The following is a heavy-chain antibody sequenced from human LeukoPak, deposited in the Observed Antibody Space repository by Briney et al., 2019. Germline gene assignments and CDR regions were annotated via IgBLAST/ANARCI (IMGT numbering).Heavy chain of an antibody. V-gene: IGHV4-34*01. Sequence: SETLSLTCAVYGGSFSGYYWSWIRQPPGKGLEWIGEINHSGSTNYNPSLKSRVTISVDTSKNQFSLKLSSVTAADTAVYYCARDLGNCSGGSCYVNWFDPWGQGTLVTVSS. CDR3: ARDLGNCSGGSCYVNWFDP. CDR2: INHSGST. J-gene: IGHJ5*02. CDR1: GGSFSGYY. D-gene: IGHD2-15*01.